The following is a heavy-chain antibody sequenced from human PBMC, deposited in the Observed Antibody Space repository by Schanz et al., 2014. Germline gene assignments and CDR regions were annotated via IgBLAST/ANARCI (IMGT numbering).Heavy chain of an antibody. CDR1: GTSITSSTYY. CDR3: ARPSSVVGITGWFDT. Sequence: QLQLRESGPGLVKPSETLSLICSVSGTSITSSTYYWGWIRQPPGKGPEWIGSISYSGNTYYTPSLKSRVPISLAPSRTQFPLKLPPVPAADTAVYYCARPSSVVGITGWFDTWGQGTLVTVSS. V-gene: IGHV4-39*01. D-gene: IGHD3-22*01. CDR2: ISYSGNT. J-gene: IGHJ5*02.